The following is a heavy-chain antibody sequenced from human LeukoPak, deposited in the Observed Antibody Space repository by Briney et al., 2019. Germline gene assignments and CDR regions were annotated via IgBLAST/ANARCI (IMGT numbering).Heavy chain of an antibody. J-gene: IGHJ4*02. CDR3: ARDQGSLTRSWYTGY. CDR1: GYTFTGYH. CDR2: INPYSGDT. D-gene: IGHD6-13*01. Sequence: ASVKVSCKASGYTFTGYHIHWVRQAPGQGLDWMGRINPYSGDTNFAQKFQGRVTMTRDTSITTAYMDLSSLTPDDTAVYFCARDQGSLTRSWYTGYWGQGTQVTVSS. V-gene: IGHV1-2*06.